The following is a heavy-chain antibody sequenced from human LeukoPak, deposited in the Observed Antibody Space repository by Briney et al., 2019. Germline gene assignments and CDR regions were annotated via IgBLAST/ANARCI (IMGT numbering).Heavy chain of an antibody. CDR2: IYTSGST. V-gene: IGHV4-4*07. D-gene: IGHD1-7*01. Sequence: SETLSLTCTVFGGSISSYYWSWIRQPAGKGLEWTGRIYTSGSTNYNPSLKSRVTMSVDTSKNQFSLKLSSVTAADTAVYYCARDVTGTIGVNWFDPWGQGTLVTVSS. CDR1: GGSISSYY. CDR3: ARDVTGTIGVNWFDP. J-gene: IGHJ5*02.